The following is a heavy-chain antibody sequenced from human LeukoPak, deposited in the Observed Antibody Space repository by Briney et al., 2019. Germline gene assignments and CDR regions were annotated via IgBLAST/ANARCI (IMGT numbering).Heavy chain of an antibody. J-gene: IGHJ4*02. D-gene: IGHD3-16*02. CDR2: IFYRGST. Sequence: SETLSLTCTVSGGSISTPNYYWGWIRQPPGKGLEWIGNIFYRGSTYYSPSLKSRVTISLDTSRNQFSLKLSSVTAADTAVYYCARALYDYVWGSYPYPFDYWGQGTLVTVSS. CDR3: ARALYDYVWGSYPYPFDY. V-gene: IGHV4-39*07. CDR1: GGSISTPNYY.